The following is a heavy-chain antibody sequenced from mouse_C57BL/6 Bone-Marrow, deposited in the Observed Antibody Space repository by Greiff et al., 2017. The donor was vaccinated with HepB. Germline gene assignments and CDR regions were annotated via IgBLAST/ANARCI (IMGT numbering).Heavy chain of an antibody. J-gene: IGHJ3*01. CDR2: IYPSDSET. CDR1: GYTFTRYW. V-gene: IGHV1-61*01. Sequence: QVQLQQPGAELVRPGSSVKLSCKASGYTFTRYWMDWVKQRPGQGLEWIGNIYPSDSETHYNQKFKDKATLTVDKSSSTAYIQLSSLTSEDSAVYYCARDVGFAYWGQGTLVTVSA. CDR3: ARDVGFAY.